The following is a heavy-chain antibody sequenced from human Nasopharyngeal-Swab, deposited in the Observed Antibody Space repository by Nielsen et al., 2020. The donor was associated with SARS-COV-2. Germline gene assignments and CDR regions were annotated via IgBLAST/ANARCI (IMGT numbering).Heavy chain of an antibody. CDR3: ARISLPQIVGATNPVDY. D-gene: IGHD1-26*01. J-gene: IGHJ4*02. Sequence: SETLSLTCAVSGGSVSGYYWSWIRQPPGDRLEWIGYINTIGVTKYNPSLNSRVSMSVDATRNQLSLHLWSMTAADTAMYFCARISLPQIVGATNPVDYWGQGTLVTVSA. CDR1: GGSVSGYY. CDR2: INTIGVT. V-gene: IGHV4-59*02.